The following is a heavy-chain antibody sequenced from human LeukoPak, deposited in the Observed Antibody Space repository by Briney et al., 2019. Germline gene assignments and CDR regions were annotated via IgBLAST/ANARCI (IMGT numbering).Heavy chain of an antibody. V-gene: IGHV1-18*01. Sequence: GASVKVSCKASGYTFSSSEMSWVRQAPGQGLEWIGWISPYSGRTTYGHKFQGRVTLTTDRPTSTAHMELRSLRSDDTAVYYCARQNHPMGYSYKYYMDVWGKGTTVTVSS. D-gene: IGHD5-12*01. CDR1: GYTFSSSE. J-gene: IGHJ6*03. CDR2: ISPYSGRT. CDR3: ARQNHPMGYSYKYYMDV.